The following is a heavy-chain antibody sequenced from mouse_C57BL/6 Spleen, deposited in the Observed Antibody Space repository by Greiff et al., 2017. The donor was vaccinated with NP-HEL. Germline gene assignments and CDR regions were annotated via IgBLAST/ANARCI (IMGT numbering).Heavy chain of an antibody. J-gene: IGHJ1*03. D-gene: IGHD1-1*01. Sequence: QVQLQQPGAELVRPGSSVKLSCKASGSTFTSYWMDWVKQRPGQGLEWIGNIYPSDSETPYNQKFKDKATLTVDKSASTAYMQRSSLTSEDSAVYYCASKGSSYWYFDVWGTGTTVTGSS. CDR3: ASKGSSYWYFDV. CDR2: IYPSDSET. V-gene: IGHV1-61*01. CDR1: GSTFTSYW.